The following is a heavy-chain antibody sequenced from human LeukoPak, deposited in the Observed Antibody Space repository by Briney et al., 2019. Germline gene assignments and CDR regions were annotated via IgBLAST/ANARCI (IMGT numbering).Heavy chain of an antibody. Sequence: GGSLRLSCAASGFTFSSYAMHWVRQAPGKGLEWVAVISYDGSNKYYADSVKGRFTISRDNSKNTLYLQMNSLRAEDTAVYYCARDGRLYQDAFEIWGQGTMVTVSS. CDR3: ARDGRLYQDAFEI. CDR1: GFTFSSYA. J-gene: IGHJ3*02. D-gene: IGHD2-2*02. CDR2: ISYDGSNK. V-gene: IGHV3-30*04.